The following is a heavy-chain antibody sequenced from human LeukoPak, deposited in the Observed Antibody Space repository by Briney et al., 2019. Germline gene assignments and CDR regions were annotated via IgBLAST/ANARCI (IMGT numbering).Heavy chain of an antibody. CDR2: ISWNSGSI. CDR1: GFTFDDYA. J-gene: IGHJ4*02. D-gene: IGHD3-22*01. V-gene: IGHV3-9*01. Sequence: GGSLRLSCAASGFTFDDYAMHWVRRAPGKGLEWVSGISWNSGSIGYADSVKGRFTISRDNVKNSLYLQMNSLRAEDTALYYCAKDIESYDSSGSFDYWGQGTLVTVSS. CDR3: AKDIESYDSSGSFDY.